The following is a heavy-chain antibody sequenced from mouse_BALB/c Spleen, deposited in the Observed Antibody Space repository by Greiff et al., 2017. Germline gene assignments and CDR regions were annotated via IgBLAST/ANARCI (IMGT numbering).Heavy chain of an antibody. D-gene: IGHD2-14*01. V-gene: IGHV3-2*02. CDR2: ISYSGST. Sequence: EVKLMESGPGLVKPSQSLSLTCTVTGYSIPSDYAWNWIRQFTGNKLEWMGYISYSGSTSYNPSLKSRISITRDTSKNQFFLQLNSVTTEDTATDYCARYRYDGAMDYWGQGTSVTVSS. CDR1: GYSIPSDYA. CDR3: ARYRYDGAMDY. J-gene: IGHJ4*01.